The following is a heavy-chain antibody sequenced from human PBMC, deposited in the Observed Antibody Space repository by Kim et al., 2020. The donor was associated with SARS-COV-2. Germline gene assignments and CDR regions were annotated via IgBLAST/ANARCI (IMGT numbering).Heavy chain of an antibody. V-gene: IGHV3-23*01. D-gene: IGHD2-15*01. CDR1: GFTFSTSA. Sequence: GGSLRLSCAASGFTFSTSALNWVRQAPGKGLEWVSLIGIYGGSSFYADSVKGRFTISRDNSRNTLYLQMDSLRAEDTAVYYCAKPYGSGGTCHNWFGPWGQGTLVTVSS. CDR3: AKPYGSGGTCHNWFGP. CDR2: IGIYGGSS. J-gene: IGHJ5*02.